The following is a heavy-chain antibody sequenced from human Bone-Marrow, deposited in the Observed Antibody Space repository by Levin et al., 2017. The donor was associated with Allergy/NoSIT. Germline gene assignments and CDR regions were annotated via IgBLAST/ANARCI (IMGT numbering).Heavy chain of an antibody. D-gene: IGHD2-2*01. CDR1: GFTFSSYG. V-gene: IGHV3-30*18. Sequence: GESLKISCAASGFTFSSYGMHWVRQAPGKGLEWVAVISYDGSNKYYADSVKGRFTISRDNSKNTLYLQMNSLRAEDTAVYYCAKGIGYCISTSCEDYYYYGMDVWGQGTTVTVSS. J-gene: IGHJ6*02. CDR2: ISYDGSNK. CDR3: AKGIGYCISTSCEDYYYYGMDV.